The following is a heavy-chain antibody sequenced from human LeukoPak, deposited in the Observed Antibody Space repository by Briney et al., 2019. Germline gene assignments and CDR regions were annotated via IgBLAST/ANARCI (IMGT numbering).Heavy chain of an antibody. D-gene: IGHD4-11*01. V-gene: IGHV1-69*05. J-gene: IGHJ2*01. CDR2: IIPIFGTA. CDR1: GGTFSSYA. Sequence: ASVKVSCKASGGTFSSYAISWVRQAPGQGLEWMGGIIPIFGTANYAQKFQGRVTITTDESTSTAYMELSSLRSEDTAVYYCARSFYSNYPRLMGYWYFDLWGRGTLVTVSS. CDR3: ARSFYSNYPRLMGYWYFDL.